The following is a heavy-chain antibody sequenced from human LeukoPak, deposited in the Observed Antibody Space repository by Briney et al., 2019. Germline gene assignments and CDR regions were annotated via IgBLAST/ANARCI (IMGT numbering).Heavy chain of an antibody. J-gene: IGHJ4*02. Sequence: SETLSLTCTVSGGSISSYYWSWIRQPPGKGLEWIGYIYYSGSTNYNPSLKSRVTISVDTSKNQFSLKLSSVTAADTAVYYCARDYYGSGSFDYWGQGTLVTVSS. CDR3: ARDYYGSGSFDY. CDR2: IYYSGST. CDR1: GGSISSYY. D-gene: IGHD3-10*01. V-gene: IGHV4-59*08.